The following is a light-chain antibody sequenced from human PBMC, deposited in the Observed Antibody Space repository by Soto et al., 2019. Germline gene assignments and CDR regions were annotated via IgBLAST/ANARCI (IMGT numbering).Light chain of an antibody. CDR3: HQYFNPRT. CDR1: QSISTY. Sequence: IRRTQSPSPLSASVGDRVTITCRASQSISTYLNWYQQKPGKAPKLLIYDGTKLETGVPSRFSGSGSGTEFTFTISSLQPEDTATYYCHQYFNPRTFGGGTKVDIK. V-gene: IGKV1-33*01. CDR2: DGT. J-gene: IGKJ4*01.